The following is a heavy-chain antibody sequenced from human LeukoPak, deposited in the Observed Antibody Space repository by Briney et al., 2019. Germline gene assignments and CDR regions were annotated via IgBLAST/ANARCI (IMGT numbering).Heavy chain of an antibody. CDR2: IYYSRGT. Sequence: SETLSLTCTVSGGPISSYYWSWIRQPPGKGLVWIGYIYYSRGTYYNPSLKSRVTLSVDTSKNQFSLKLSSVTAADTAVYYCAREPHRVVPDYPTHHAFDIWGQGTMVTVSS. CDR1: GGPISSYY. D-gene: IGHD2-2*01. V-gene: IGHV4-59*01. J-gene: IGHJ3*02. CDR3: AREPHRVVPDYPTHHAFDI.